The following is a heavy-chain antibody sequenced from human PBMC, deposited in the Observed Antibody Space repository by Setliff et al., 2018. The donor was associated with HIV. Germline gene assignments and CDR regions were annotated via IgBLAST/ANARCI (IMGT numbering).Heavy chain of an antibody. J-gene: IGHJ4*02. CDR1: GGSISNYY. CDR3: ARGSYTVRIDY. CDR2: IYSSGST. V-gene: IGHV4-4*09. Sequence: SETLSLTCTVSGGSISNYYWSWIRQSSGKGLEWIGYIYSSGSTKYAPSLRSRATISADTSKNQISLKLSSVTAADTAVYYCARGSYTVRIDYWGQGTLVTVSS. D-gene: IGHD3-10*01.